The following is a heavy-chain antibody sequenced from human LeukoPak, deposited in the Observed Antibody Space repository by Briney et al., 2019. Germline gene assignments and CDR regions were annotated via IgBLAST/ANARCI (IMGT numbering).Heavy chain of an antibody. CDR2: IYHSGST. CDR3: ARAGSWFLDY. Sequence: SETLSLTCAVSGDSITTNWWSWVRQPPGKGLEWIGEIYHSGSTNYNPSLKSRDTLSADTSKNQLSLNLNSVTAADTAVYYCARAGSWFLDYWGQGTLVTVSS. J-gene: IGHJ4*02. CDR1: GDSITTNW. D-gene: IGHD3-10*01. V-gene: IGHV4-4*02.